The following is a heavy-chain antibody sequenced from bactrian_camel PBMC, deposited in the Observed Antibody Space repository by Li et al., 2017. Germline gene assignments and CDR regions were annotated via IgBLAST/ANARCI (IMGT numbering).Heavy chain of an antibody. Sequence: DVQLVESGGGSAQAGGSMRLDCAVSGDTASVYSMAWFRQAPGKEREGVARINTRYGVTYYADSVKGRFTISQQKGKNTVYLRMNSLKPDDSGTYICAYESGTTPDLCRRRGPGGYFGQGTQVTVS. CDR2: INTRYGVT. V-gene: IGHV3S66*01. CDR1: GDTASVYS. D-gene: IGHD7*01. J-gene: IGHJ4*01.